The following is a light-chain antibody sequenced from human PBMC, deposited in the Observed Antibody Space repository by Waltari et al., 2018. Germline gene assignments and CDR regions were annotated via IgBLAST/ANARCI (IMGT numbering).Light chain of an antibody. Sequence: SYVLTQPPSVSVAAGPTARMPCGGKNIAAETLHWYQQGPGQAPILVISYDSDRPSGIPERFSGSNSGNTATLTISRVEAGDEADYYCQVWESGTDHHVEFGGGTKLTVL. V-gene: IGLV3-21*01. CDR1: NIAAET. J-gene: IGLJ2*01. CDR2: YDS. CDR3: QVWESGTDHHVE.